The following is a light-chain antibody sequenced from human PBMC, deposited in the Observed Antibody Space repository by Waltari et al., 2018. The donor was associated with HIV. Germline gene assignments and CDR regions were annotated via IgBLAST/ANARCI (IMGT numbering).Light chain of an antibody. CDR1: QSVSSN. V-gene: IGKV3-15*01. CDR3: QHYNNWT. CDR2: GAS. J-gene: IGKJ1*01. Sequence: SPGERATLSCRASQSVSSNLAWYQQKPGQAPRLLIYGASTRATGIPARFSGSGSGTEFTLTISSLQSEDFAVYYCQHYNNWTFGQGTKVEIK.